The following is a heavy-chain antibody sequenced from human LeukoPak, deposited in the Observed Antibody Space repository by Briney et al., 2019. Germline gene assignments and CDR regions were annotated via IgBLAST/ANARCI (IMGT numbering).Heavy chain of an antibody. D-gene: IGHD6-19*01. CDR2: ISGSGGRT. CDR1: GFTFSSYA. Sequence: GGSLRLSCAASGFTFSSYAMSWVRQAPGKGLEWVSAISGSGGRTYYADSVKGRFTISRDNSKNTLYLQMNSLRAEDTAVYYCAKDLGSSGWYIDYWGQGTLVTVSS. V-gene: IGHV3-23*01. J-gene: IGHJ4*02. CDR3: AKDLGSSGWYIDY.